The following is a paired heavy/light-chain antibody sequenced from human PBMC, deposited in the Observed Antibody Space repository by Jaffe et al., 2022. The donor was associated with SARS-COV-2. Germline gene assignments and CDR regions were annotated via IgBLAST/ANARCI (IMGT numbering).Heavy chain of an antibody. CDR3: ARTMWATGHCSGAGCSPLKDYSYYYMDV. CDR1: GGTFSSYA. J-gene: IGHJ6*03. D-gene: IGHD2-15*01. CDR2: IIPIFGTA. Sequence: QVQLVQSGAEVKKPGSSVKVSCKASGGTFSSYAISWVRQAPGQGLEWMGGIIPIFGTAINPQKFQGRVTITADESTSTAYMELSSLRSEDTAIYYCARTMWATGHCSGAGCSPLKDYSYYYMDVWGKGTTVTVSS. V-gene: IGHV1-69*01.
Light chain of an antibody. Sequence: EIVLTQSPGTLSLSPGERATLSCRASQSVSSNYLAWYQQKPGQAPRLLIYGASSRATGIPDRFSGSGSGTDFTLTISRLEPEDFAMYYCQQYGNSPEITFGQGTRLEIK. V-gene: IGKV3-20*01. CDR2: GAS. CDR3: QQYGNSPEIT. J-gene: IGKJ5*01. CDR1: QSVSSNY.